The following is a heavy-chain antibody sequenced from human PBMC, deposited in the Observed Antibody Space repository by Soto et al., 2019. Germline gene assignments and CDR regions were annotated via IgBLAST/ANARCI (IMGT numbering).Heavy chain of an antibody. D-gene: IGHD2-15*01. CDR1: GGSISSSSYY. J-gene: IGHJ4*02. CDR3: ARIGYCSGGSCYSVGDFFDY. V-gene: IGHV4-39*01. CDR2: IYHSGST. Sequence: SETLSLTCTVSGGSISSSSYYWGWIRQPPGKGLEWIGSIYHSGSTYYNPSLKSRVTISVDTSKNQFSLKLSSVTAADTAVYYCARIGYCSGGSCYSVGDFFDYWGQGTLVTVSS.